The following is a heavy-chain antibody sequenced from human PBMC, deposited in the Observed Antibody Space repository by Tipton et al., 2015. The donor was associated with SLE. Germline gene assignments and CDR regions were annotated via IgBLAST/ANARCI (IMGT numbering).Heavy chain of an antibody. CDR1: GGSISRNS. J-gene: IGHJ6*03. D-gene: IGHD1-26*01. V-gene: IGHV4-59*01. CDR2: ISYSGST. Sequence: LRLSCTVSGGSISRNSWIWIRQPPGKGLEWIAYISYSGSTNYNPSLWGRITMSLDMSKNQFSLKMSSVAAADTAVYYCARVRMGSGAYRLYYMDVWGKGTTVTVSS. CDR3: ARVRMGSGAYRLYYMDV.